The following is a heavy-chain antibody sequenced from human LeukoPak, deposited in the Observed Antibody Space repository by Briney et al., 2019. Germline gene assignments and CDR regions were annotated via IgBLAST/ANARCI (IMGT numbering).Heavy chain of an antibody. Sequence: SVKVSCKASGGTFSSYAISWVRQAPGQGLEWMGGIIPIFGTANYAQKFQGRVTITADESTSTAYMELSSLRSEDTAVYYCARGVTTNGVPPGAFDIWGQGTMVTVSS. CDR2: IIPIFGTA. V-gene: IGHV1-69*13. J-gene: IGHJ3*02. CDR1: GGTFSSYA. D-gene: IGHD2-8*01. CDR3: ARGVTTNGVPPGAFDI.